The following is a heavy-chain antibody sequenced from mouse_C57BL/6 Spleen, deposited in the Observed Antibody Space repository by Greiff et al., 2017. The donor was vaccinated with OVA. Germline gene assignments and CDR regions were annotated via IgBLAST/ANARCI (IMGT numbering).Heavy chain of an antibody. CDR3: ARGTTVVVRYFDV. Sequence: QVQLQQSGAELVRPGTSVKVSCKASGYAFTNYLIEWVKQRPGQGLEWIGVINPGSGGTNYNEKFKGKATLTADKSSSTAYMQLSSLTSEDSAVYFCARGTTVVVRYFDVWGTGTTVTVSS. J-gene: IGHJ1*03. CDR2: INPGSGGT. D-gene: IGHD1-1*01. CDR1: GYAFTNYL. V-gene: IGHV1-54*01.